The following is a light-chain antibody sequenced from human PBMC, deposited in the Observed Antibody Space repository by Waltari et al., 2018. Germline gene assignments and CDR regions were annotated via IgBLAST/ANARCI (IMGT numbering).Light chain of an antibody. CDR3: QQYNNWPIT. CDR1: QSVSSN. V-gene: IGKV3-15*01. Sequence: VMTQSPATLSVSPGERATPPCRASQSVSSNVAWYQQKPGQAPRLLIYGAYTRATGIPATFSGWGSGTEFTLTISSLQSEDFAVYYCQQYNNWPITFGQGTRLEIK. J-gene: IGKJ5*01. CDR2: GAY.